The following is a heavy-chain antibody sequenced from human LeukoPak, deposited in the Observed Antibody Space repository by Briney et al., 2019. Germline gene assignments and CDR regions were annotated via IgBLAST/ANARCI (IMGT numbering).Heavy chain of an antibody. D-gene: IGHD4-17*01. V-gene: IGHV3-30-3*01. CDR2: ISYDGSNK. CDR3: AREDYGEPYYYYGMDV. J-gene: IGHJ6*02. Sequence: GGSLRLSCAASGFTFSSYAMHWVRQAPGKGLEWVAVISYDGSNKYYADSVKGRFTISRDNSKNTLYLQMNSLRAEDTAVYYCAREDYGEPYYYYGMDVWGQGTTVTVSS. CDR1: GFTFSSYA.